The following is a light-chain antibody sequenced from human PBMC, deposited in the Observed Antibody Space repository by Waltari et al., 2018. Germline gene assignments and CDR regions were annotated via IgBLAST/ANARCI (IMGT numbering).Light chain of an antibody. CDR3: CSYAGSSTWV. Sequence: QSALTQPASVSGSPGQSITISCTGHSSDVGSYNLVSWYQQHPGKAPKFMIYEVSKRPSGVSNRFSGSKSGNTASLTISGLQAEDEADYYCCSYAGSSTWVFGGGTKLTVL. CDR1: SSDVGSYNL. V-gene: IGLV2-23*02. J-gene: IGLJ3*02. CDR2: EVS.